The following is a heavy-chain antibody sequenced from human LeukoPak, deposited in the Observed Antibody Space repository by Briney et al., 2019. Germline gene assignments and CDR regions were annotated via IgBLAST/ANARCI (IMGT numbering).Heavy chain of an antibody. D-gene: IGHD2/OR15-2a*01. Sequence: GGSLRLSCAASGFTFSSYSMHWVRQAPGKGLEWVSSISTSSSYIYYADSVKGRFTISRDNSKNTLYLQMNSLRPEDTAVYHCAKGKQNLPAEYWGQGTLVTVSS. CDR3: AKGKQNLPAEY. CDR2: ISTSSSYI. CDR1: GFTFSSYS. J-gene: IGHJ4*02. V-gene: IGHV3-21*01.